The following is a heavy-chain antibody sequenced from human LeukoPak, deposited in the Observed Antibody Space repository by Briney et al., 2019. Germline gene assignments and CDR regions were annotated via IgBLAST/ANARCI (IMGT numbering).Heavy chain of an antibody. V-gene: IGHV4-61*02. CDR1: GGSISSGSYY. D-gene: IGHD6-19*01. J-gene: IGHJ6*03. CDR3: ARVLSGWYPYYYMDV. Sequence: SQTLSLTCTVSGGSISSGSYYWSWIRQPAGKGLEWIGRIYTSGSTNYNPSLKSRVTISVDTSKNQFSLKLSSVTAADTAVYYCARVLSGWYPYYYMDVWGKGTTVTVSS. CDR2: IYTSGST.